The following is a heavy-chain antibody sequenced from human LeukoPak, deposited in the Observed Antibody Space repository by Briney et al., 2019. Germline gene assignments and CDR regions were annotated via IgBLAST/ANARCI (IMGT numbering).Heavy chain of an antibody. CDR3: ARDVHGDYGSGWFDP. CDR2: IIPLFGTE. CDR1: GGTFNNSA. Sequence: SVKVSCKTSGGTFNNSAISWVRQAPGQGLEWLGGIIPLFGTEGYAQQFQGRVTITKHESTRTVYLELTSLTSDDTAMYYCARDVHGDYGSGWFDPWGQGTLVSVSS. J-gene: IGHJ5*02. D-gene: IGHD4-17*01. V-gene: IGHV1-69*05.